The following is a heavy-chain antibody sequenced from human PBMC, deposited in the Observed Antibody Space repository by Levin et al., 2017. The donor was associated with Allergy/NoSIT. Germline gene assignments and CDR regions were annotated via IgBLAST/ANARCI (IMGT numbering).Heavy chain of an antibody. J-gene: IGHJ4*02. V-gene: IGHV1-18*01. CDR2: ISAYNGNT. CDR1: GYTFTSYG. Sequence: GESLKISCKASGYTFTSYGISWVRQAPGQGLEWMGWISAYNGNTNYAQKLQGRVTMTTDTSTSTAYMELRSLRSDDTAVYYCARDLSGGDYYYDSSGPRLDYWGQGTLVTVSS. D-gene: IGHD3-22*01. CDR3: ARDLSGGDYYYDSSGPRLDY.